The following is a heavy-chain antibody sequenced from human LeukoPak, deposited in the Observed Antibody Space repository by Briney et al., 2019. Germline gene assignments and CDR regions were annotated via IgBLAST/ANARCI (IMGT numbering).Heavy chain of an antibody. CDR2: ISGSGGST. V-gene: IGHV3-23*01. CDR1: GFTFSSSA. J-gene: IGHJ4*02. Sequence: GGSLRLSCAASGFTFSSSAMRWVRQAPWKGLEWVSLISGSGGSTYYADSVKGRFTISRDNSKNTLYLQMNSLRAEDTAVYYLAKASHPGFGNPYSFDYWGQGTWSPSPQ. CDR3: AKASHPGFGNPYSFDY. D-gene: IGHD3-10*01.